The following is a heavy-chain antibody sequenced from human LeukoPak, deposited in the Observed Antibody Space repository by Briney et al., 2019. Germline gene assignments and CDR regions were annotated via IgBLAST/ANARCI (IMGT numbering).Heavy chain of an antibody. CDR3: ASQCGYYTYYYYGMDV. D-gene: IGHD3-3*01. V-gene: IGHV3-23*01. J-gene: IGHJ6*02. CDR1: GFTFSSYA. Sequence: GGPLSLSCAASGFTFSSYAMSWVRQAPGKGLEWVSTISASGGSTYYADSVKGRFTISRDNSKNPLYLQLNSLRAEDTVVYYCASQCGYYTYYYYGMDVWGQGTTVTVSS. CDR2: ISASGGST.